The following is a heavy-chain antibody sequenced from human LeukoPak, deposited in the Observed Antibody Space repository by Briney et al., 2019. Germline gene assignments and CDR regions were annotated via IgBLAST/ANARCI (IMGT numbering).Heavy chain of an antibody. CDR3: AKPSDV. V-gene: IGHV3-30*18. CDR2: ISYDGSNK. CDR1: EFTLITYS. Sequence: GGSLRLSCAASEFTLITYSMSWVRQAPGKGLEWVAVISYDGSNKYYADSVKGRFTISRDNSKNTLYLQMNSLRAEDTAVYYCAKPSDVWGKGTTVTVSS. J-gene: IGHJ6*04.